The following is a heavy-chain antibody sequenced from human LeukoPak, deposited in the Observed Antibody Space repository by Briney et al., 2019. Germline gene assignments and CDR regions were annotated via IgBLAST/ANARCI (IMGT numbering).Heavy chain of an antibody. CDR1: VCPISSGYC. Sequence: SETLSLTCAVSVCPISSGYCRGWIRHPPGKGREWIGSIYHSGSTYYSPSLESRVTISVDTSKNQFSLKLSSVTAADTAVYYCARHFGVYWGQGTLVTVSS. J-gene: IGHJ4*02. CDR2: IYHSGST. V-gene: IGHV4-38-2*01. D-gene: IGHD3-3*01. CDR3: ARHFGVY.